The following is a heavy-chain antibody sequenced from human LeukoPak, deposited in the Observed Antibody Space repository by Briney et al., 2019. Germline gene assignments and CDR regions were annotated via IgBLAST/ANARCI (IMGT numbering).Heavy chain of an antibody. Sequence: GGSLRLSCAASGFTFSSYWMSWARQAPGKGLEWVANIKQDGSEKYYVDSVKGRFTISRDNAKNSLYLQMNSLRAEDTAVYYCARELYYYDSSGYGLAYWGQGTLVTVSS. J-gene: IGHJ4*02. CDR2: IKQDGSEK. CDR3: ARELYYYDSSGYGLAY. CDR1: GFTFSSYW. V-gene: IGHV3-7*01. D-gene: IGHD3-22*01.